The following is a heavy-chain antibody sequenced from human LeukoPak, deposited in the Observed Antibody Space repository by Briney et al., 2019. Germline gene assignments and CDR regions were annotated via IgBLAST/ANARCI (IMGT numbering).Heavy chain of an antibody. Sequence: PGRSLRFSCAASGFTFSSYGMPWVRQAPGKGLEWVAVISYDGSNKYYADSVKGRFTISRDNSKNTLYLQMNSLRAEDTAVYYCAASRIAAAGILDYWGQGTLVTVSS. D-gene: IGHD6-13*01. CDR1: GFTFSSYG. V-gene: IGHV3-30*03. CDR2: ISYDGSNK. J-gene: IGHJ4*02. CDR3: AASRIAAAGILDY.